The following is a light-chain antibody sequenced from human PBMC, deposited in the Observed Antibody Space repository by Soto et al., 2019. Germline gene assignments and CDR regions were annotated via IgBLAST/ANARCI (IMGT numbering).Light chain of an antibody. J-gene: IGKJ5*01. CDR2: AAS. CDR3: QQYDILTT. V-gene: IGKV1-33*01. CDR1: QDITNF. Sequence: DIQMTQSPSSLSASIGDRVTITCQASQDITNFLNWYQQTPGKAPKLLIYAASNLETGVPSRFSGSGSGTDFTFTISSRQPEDMATYYCQQYDILTTFGQGTRLEIK.